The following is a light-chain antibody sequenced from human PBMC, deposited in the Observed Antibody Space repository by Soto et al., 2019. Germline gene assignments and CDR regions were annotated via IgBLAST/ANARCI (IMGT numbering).Light chain of an antibody. J-gene: IGLJ2*01. CDR3: ATWDNNLSGVL. V-gene: IGLV1-51*01. CDR2: DNN. Sequence: QSVLTQPPSVSAAPGQTVTISCSGSSSNLGSNYVSWYQQLPGTAPGLLIYDNNKRPSGIPARFSGSRSGTSATLGITGLQTGDEADYYCATWDNNLSGVLFGGGTKLTVL. CDR1: SSNLGSNY.